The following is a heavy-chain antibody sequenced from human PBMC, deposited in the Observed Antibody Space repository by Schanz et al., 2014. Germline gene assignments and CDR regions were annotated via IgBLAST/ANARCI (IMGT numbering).Heavy chain of an antibody. D-gene: IGHD6-13*01. CDR3: ARDGHSSNWRSYFFYGLDV. V-gene: IGHV1-2*06. J-gene: IGHJ6*02. CDR2: INPNSGGT. CDR1: GYTFTGHY. Sequence: QVQLVQSGAEVKKPGASVKVSCKASGYTFTGHYMHWVRQAPGQGLEWMGRINPNSGGTNYAEKWQVRVTRARDTAPIAAYMELRRLRSDDTAIYYCARDGHSSNWRSYFFYGLDVWGQGTTVTVSS.